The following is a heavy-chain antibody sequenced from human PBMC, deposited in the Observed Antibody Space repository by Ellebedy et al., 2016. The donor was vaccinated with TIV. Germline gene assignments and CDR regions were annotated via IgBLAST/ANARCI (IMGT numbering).Heavy chain of an antibody. J-gene: IGHJ2*01. Sequence: GESLKISCAVSGFTFSAYSMNWVRQAPGKGLEWVSYISTGSSTIYYADSVKGRFTISRDNAKNSLYLQMNSLRAEDTAVYYCARDASVYGDSVYWHFDLWGRGTLVGVSS. CDR2: ISTGSSTI. D-gene: IGHD4-17*01. CDR3: ARDASVYGDSVYWHFDL. CDR1: GFTFSAYS. V-gene: IGHV3-48*04.